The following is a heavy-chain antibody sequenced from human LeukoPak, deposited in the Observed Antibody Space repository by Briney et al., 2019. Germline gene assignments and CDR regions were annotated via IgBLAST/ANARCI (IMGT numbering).Heavy chain of an antibody. CDR3: ARDGYFDL. Sequence: ASVTVSCKASRYTFTTHGSACVRQAPGQGLEWMGWISSHNGNTNYAQSLQGRVTMTTDTSTNTAYMELRSLRSDDTAVYYCARDGYFDLWGRGTLVTVSS. V-gene: IGHV1-18*01. CDR2: ISSHNGNT. CDR1: RYTFTTHG. J-gene: IGHJ2*01.